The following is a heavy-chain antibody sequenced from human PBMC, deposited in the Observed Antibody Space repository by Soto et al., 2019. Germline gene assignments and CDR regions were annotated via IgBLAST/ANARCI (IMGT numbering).Heavy chain of an antibody. Sequence: EVQLLESGGGLVQPGGSLRLSCAASGFTFSSYAMTWVRQAPGKGLEWVSAISGSGGSTYYADSVKGRFTISRDNSKNMLYPQRNNLRAEDTAIYYCAKPLERQHYYFDYWDQGTLVTVS. D-gene: IGHD1-1*01. CDR1: GFTFSSYA. J-gene: IGHJ4*02. CDR2: ISGSGGST. CDR3: AKPLERQHYYFDY. V-gene: IGHV3-23*01.